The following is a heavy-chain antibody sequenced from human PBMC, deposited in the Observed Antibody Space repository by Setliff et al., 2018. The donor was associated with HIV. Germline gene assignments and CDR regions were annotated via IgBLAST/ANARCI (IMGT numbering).Heavy chain of an antibody. CDR2: IHYDVSSK. V-gene: IGHV3-30*02. J-gene: IGHJ6*03. CDR3: ARVSSTYWYSIFRNYYYHMDV. D-gene: IGHD2-15*01. CDR1: GFTFSTYS. Sequence: AGGSLRLSCAASGFTFSTYSMNWVRQAPGKGLEWVAFIHYDVSSKYYGDSVKGRFTISRDNSRNMLYLQMNSLRAEDTAVYYCARVSSTYWYSIFRNYYYHMDVWGKGTTVTVSS.